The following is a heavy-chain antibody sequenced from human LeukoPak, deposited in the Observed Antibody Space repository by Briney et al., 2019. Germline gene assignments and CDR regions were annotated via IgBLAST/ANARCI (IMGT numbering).Heavy chain of an antibody. J-gene: IGHJ5*02. CDR3: AKNFFGSGSYVLVFDP. CDR1: GYTFTCYY. CDR2: INPNSGGT. V-gene: IGHV1-2*02. Sequence: ASLTVSFTASGYTFTCYYMHWVGQAPGQGREWLGWINPNSGGTNYAQKFQDRVTMTRDTSISTPYMELSSLTSDDSAVYYCAKNFFGSGSYVLVFDPWGQGTLVTVSS. D-gene: IGHD3-10*01.